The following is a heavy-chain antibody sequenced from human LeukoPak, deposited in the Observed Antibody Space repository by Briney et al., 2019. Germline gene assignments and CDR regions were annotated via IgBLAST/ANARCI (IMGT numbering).Heavy chain of an antibody. J-gene: IGHJ4*02. CDR2: ISGGGGST. CDR1: GFTFSSYA. Sequence: GGSLRLSCAASGFTFSSYAMSWVRQAPGKGLEWVSAISGGGGSTYYADSAKGRFTISRDNSKNTLYLQMNSLRAEDTAVYYCAKDAVVPAANLNVYWGQGTLVTVSS. D-gene: IGHD2-2*01. V-gene: IGHV3-23*01. CDR3: AKDAVVPAANLNVY.